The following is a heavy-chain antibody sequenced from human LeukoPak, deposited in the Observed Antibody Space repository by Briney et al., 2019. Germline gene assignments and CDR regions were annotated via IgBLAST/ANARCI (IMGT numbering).Heavy chain of an antibody. Sequence: PGGSLRLSCAASGFTFSSYWMHWVRQAPGKGLEWVSRINSDGSSTSYADSVKGRFTISRDNAKNTLYLQMNSLRAEDTAVYYCSRVRYYYDSSGYYLWGQGTLVTVSS. V-gene: IGHV3-74*01. CDR3: SRVRYYYDSSGYYL. D-gene: IGHD3-22*01. CDR1: GFTFSSYW. CDR2: INSDGSST. J-gene: IGHJ4*02.